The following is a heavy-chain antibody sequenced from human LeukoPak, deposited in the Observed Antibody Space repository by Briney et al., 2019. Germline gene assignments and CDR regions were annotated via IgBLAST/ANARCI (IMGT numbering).Heavy chain of an antibody. V-gene: IGHV1-2*02. Sequence: ASVKLSCKSSGFTFTDYYMHWVRQGPGQGLEWMGYIGPHSTFTSSPQEFQGRVTMTRDASMSTAYMELTRLTSDDTAVYYCVREGEGLLSKDFDYWGQGALVTVSP. CDR3: VREGEGLLSKDFDY. CDR1: GFTFTDYY. D-gene: IGHD2/OR15-2a*01. CDR2: IGPHSTFT. J-gene: IGHJ4*02.